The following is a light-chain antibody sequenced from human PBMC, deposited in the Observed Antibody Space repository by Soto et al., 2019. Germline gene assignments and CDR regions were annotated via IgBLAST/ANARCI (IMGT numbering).Light chain of an antibody. V-gene: IGKV1-9*01. CDR3: QQLNSYST. CDR1: QGVSSY. J-gene: IGKJ5*01. CDR2: AAS. Sequence: DIQLTQSPSFLSSSVGDRVTITCRASQGVSSYLAWYQQKPGKAPKLLIYAASTLQSGVPSRFSGSGSGTEFTLIISSLQPEDFATYYCQQLNSYSTFGQGTRLAI.